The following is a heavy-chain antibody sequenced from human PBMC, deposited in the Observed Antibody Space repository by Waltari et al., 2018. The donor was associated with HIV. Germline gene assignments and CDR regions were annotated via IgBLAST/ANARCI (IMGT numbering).Heavy chain of an antibody. Sequence: EVKLVESGGGLVQPGGSLRLSCAASGFTVSTNYMSWVRQGPGMGVEWFSLIYSDGNTRYADSVKGIFTISRDSAKNMVYLQMKSLRGEDTAVYYCANSDDYSNYYYGMDVWGQGTTVTVSS. CDR2: IYSDGNT. CDR3: ANSDDYSNYYYGMDV. D-gene: IGHD4-4*01. CDR1: GFTVSTNY. V-gene: IGHV3-66*01. J-gene: IGHJ6*02.